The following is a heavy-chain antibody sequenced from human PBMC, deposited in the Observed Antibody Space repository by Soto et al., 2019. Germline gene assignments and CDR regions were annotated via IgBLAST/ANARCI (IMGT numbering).Heavy chain of an antibody. J-gene: IGHJ4*02. V-gene: IGHV1-58*01. Sequence: ASVKVSCKDSGFTFTSCAGQWVRQARGQRLEWIGWIVVGSGNTNYAQKFQERVTITRDMSTSTAYMELSSLRSEDTAVYYWAADPYDDSSKDFDYWGQGTLVTVSS. CDR1: GFTFTSCA. D-gene: IGHD3-22*01. CDR2: IVVGSGNT. CDR3: AADPYDDSSKDFDY.